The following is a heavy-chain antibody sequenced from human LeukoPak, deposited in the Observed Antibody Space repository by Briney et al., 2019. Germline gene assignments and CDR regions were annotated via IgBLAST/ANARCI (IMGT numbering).Heavy chain of an antibody. CDR3: ARDRPRLRGYSYEYYYYMDV. CDR2: IYYSGST. J-gene: IGHJ6*03. Sequence: SETLSLTCTVSGGSISSSSYYWGWIRQPPGKGLEWIGSIYYSGSTYYNPSLKSRVTISVDKSKNQFSLKLSSVTAAGTAVYYCARDRPRLRGYSYEYYYYMDVWGKGTTVTVSS. D-gene: IGHD5-18*01. CDR1: GGSISSSSYY. V-gene: IGHV4-39*07.